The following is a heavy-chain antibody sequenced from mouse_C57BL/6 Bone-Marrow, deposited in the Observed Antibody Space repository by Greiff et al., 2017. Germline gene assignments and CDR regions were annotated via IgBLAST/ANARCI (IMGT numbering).Heavy chain of an antibody. CDR1: GYTFTDYY. J-gene: IGHJ4*01. V-gene: IGHV1-19*01. CDR3: ARSGLLDYAMDY. Sequence: EVKLVESGPVLVKPGASVKMSCKASGYTFTDYYMNWVKQSHGKSLEWIGVINPYNGGTSYNQKFKGKATLTVDKSSSTAYMELNSLTSEDSAVYYCARSGLLDYAMDYWGQGTSVTVSS. D-gene: IGHD3-1*01. CDR2: INPYNGGT.